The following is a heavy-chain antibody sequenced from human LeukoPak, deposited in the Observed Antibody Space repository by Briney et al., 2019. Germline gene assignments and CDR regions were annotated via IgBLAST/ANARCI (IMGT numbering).Heavy chain of an antibody. J-gene: IGHJ4*02. Sequence: GTSLRLSCAASGLSFGSYGMHWVRQAPGKGLEWVAVISHEGSNKYYADSVRGRFTISRDNSKNMVYLQMNSLRAEDTAVYYCARTREQWQVLDYWGQGTLVTVSS. D-gene: IGHD6-19*01. CDR1: GLSFGSYG. CDR2: ISHEGSNK. CDR3: ARTREQWQVLDY. V-gene: IGHV3-30*03.